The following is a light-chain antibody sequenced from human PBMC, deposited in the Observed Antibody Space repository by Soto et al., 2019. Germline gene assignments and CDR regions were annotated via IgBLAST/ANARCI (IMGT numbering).Light chain of an antibody. CDR1: SSNIGAGYD. Sequence: QSVLTQPPSVSGAPGQRVTISCTGSSSNIGAGYDVHWYQQIPGTAPKLLIYGNSNRPSGVPDRFSGSKSGTSASLAITGLQAEDDADYCCQSYDSSLSGYVFGTGTKVTVL. CDR2: GNS. J-gene: IGLJ1*01. CDR3: QSYDSSLSGYV. V-gene: IGLV1-40*01.